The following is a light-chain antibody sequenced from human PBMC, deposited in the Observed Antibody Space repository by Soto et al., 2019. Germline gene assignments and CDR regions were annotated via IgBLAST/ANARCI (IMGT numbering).Light chain of an antibody. J-gene: IGKJ3*01. CDR2: AAS. Sequence: DIQMTQSPPSLSASVGDRVTITCRASQSIGANLNWYQQKPGKAPNLLISAASSLQSGVPPRFSGSGSGRDFTLTINTLQPEDFATYFCQQSYSTLFTFGPGTKVDIK. CDR3: QQSYSTLFT. V-gene: IGKV1-39*01. CDR1: QSIGAN.